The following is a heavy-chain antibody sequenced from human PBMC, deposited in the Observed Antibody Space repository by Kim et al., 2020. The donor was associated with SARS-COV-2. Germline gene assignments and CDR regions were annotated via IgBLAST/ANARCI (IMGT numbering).Heavy chain of an antibody. V-gene: IGHV4-61*02. D-gene: IGHD3-10*01. J-gene: IGHJ6*02. Sequence: SETLSLTCTVSGGSISSGSYYWSWIRQPAGKGLEWIGRIYTSGSTNYNPSLKSRVTISVDTSKNQFSLKLSSVTAADTAVYYCARVTMVRGVIITGEGYYGMDVWGQGTTVTVSS. CDR3: ARVTMVRGVIITGEGYYGMDV. CDR1: GGSISSGSYY. CDR2: IYTSGST.